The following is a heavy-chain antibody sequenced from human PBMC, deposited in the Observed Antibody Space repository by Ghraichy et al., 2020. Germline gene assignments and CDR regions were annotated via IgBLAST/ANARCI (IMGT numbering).Heavy chain of an antibody. D-gene: IGHD3-3*01. CDR3: ARVGTDFGVGNFDY. CDR1: AGSISSGDYY. V-gene: IGHV4-30-4*08. CDR2: IYYIGST. J-gene: IGHJ4*02. Sequence: SETLSLTCIVSAGSISSGDYYWSWIRQPPGKGLEWIGYIYYIGSTYYNPSLKSRVTISVDTSKNQFSLKLSSVTTADTAVYYCARVGTDFGVGNFDYWGQGTLVTVSS.